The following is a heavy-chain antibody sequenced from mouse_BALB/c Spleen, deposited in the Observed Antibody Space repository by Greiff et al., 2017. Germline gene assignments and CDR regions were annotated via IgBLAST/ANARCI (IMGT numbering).Heavy chain of an antibody. Sequence: VQRVESGAELAKPGASVKMSCKASGYTFTSYWMHWVKQRPGQGLEWIGEIDPSDSYTNYNQKFKGKATLTVDKSSSTAYMQLSSLTSEDSAVYYCARPRGAMDYWGQGTSVTVSS. CDR1: GYTFTSYW. CDR2: IDPSDSYT. V-gene: IGHV1-69*02. CDR3: ARPRGAMDY. J-gene: IGHJ4*01.